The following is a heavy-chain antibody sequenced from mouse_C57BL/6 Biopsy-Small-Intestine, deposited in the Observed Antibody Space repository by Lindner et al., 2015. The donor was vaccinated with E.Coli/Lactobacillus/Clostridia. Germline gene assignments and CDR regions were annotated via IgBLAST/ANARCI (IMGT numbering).Heavy chain of an antibody. CDR1: GYTFTSYG. CDR3: ARCYGSSYWYFDV. J-gene: IGHJ1*03. D-gene: IGHD1-1*01. CDR2: IYPRSGNT. V-gene: IGHV1-81*01. Sequence: VQLQESGPELARPGASVKLSCKASGYTFTSYGISWVKQRTGQGLEWIGEIYPRSGNTYYNEKFKGKATLTADKSSSTAYMELRSLTSEDSAVYFCARCYGSSYWYFDVWGTGTTVTVSS.